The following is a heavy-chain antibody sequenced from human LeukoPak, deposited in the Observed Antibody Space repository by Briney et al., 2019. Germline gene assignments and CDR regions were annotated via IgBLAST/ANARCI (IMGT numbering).Heavy chain of an antibody. CDR2: IYYSGST. Sequence: SETLSLTCTVSGGSISSYYWSWIRQPPGNGLEWIVYIYYSGSTNYNPSLKSRVTISVDTSKNQFSLKLSSVTAADTAVYYCAGQKYDFWSGYYQDWFDPWGQGTLVTVSS. V-gene: IGHV4-59*01. CDR1: GGSISSYY. D-gene: IGHD3-3*01. J-gene: IGHJ5*02. CDR3: AGQKYDFWSGYYQDWFDP.